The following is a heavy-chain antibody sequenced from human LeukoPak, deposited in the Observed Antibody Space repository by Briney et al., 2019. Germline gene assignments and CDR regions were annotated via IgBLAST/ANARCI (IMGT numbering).Heavy chain of an antibody. Sequence: SETLSLTCTVSGGSISSRGYYWSWIRPHPGKGLEWIGYIYYSGSTYYNPSLKSRVTISVDTSKNQFSLKLSSVTAADTAVYCCASSTPDYYGSGSYYNGAFDYWGQGTLVTVSS. CDR2: IYYSGST. V-gene: IGHV4-31*03. J-gene: IGHJ4*02. D-gene: IGHD3-10*01. CDR1: GGSISSRGYY. CDR3: ASSTPDYYGSGSYYNGAFDY.